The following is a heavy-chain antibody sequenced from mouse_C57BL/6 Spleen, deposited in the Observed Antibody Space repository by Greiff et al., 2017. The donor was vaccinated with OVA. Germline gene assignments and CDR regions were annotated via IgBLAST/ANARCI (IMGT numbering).Heavy chain of an antibody. CDR3: AHYDGISYGFAY. D-gene: IGHD1-1*01. V-gene: IGHV14-3*01. CDR2: IDPANGNT. Sequence: VQLQQSVAELVRPGASVKLSCTASGFNIKNTYMHWVKQRPEQGLEWIGRIDPANGNTKYAPKFQGKATMTADTSSNTAYLQLSSLTSEDTAISYCAHYDGISYGFAYWGQGTLVTVSS. J-gene: IGHJ3*01. CDR1: GFNIKNTY.